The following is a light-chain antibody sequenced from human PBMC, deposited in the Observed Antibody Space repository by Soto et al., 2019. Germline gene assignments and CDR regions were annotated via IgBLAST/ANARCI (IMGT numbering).Light chain of an antibody. CDR2: LGS. CDR1: QSLVHVNGNNY. J-gene: IGKJ2*01. CDR3: MQALQTPYT. V-gene: IGKV2-28*01. Sequence: DIVMTQSPLSLPVTPGEPASISCRSSQSLVHVNGNNYLDWYLQKPGQSPQLLIYLGSNRASGVPDRFSGSGSGTDFTLKISRVEAEDVGVYYCMQALQTPYTFGQGTKLEIK.